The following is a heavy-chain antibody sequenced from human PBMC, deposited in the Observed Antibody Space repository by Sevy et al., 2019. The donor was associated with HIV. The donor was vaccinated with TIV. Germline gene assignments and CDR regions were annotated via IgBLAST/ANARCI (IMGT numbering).Heavy chain of an antibody. J-gene: IGHJ6*02. CDR2: NNHSGST. CDR3: ARGVTIFGVVIIPTPDV. V-gene: IGHV4-34*01. CDR1: GGSFSGYY. Sequence: SETLSLTCAVYGGSFSGYYWSWIRQPPGKGLEWIGENNHSGSTNYNPSLKSRVTISVDTSKNQFSLRLSSVTAADTAVYYCARGVTIFGVVIIPTPDVWGQGTTVTVSS. D-gene: IGHD3-3*01.